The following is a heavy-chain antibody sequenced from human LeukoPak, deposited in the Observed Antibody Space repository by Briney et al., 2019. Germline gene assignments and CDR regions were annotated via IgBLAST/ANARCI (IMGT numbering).Heavy chain of an antibody. V-gene: IGHV1-69*04. Sequence: SVKVSCKASGGTFSSYAISWVRQAPGQGLEWMGRIIPILGIANYAQKFQGRVTITADKSTSTAYMELSSLRSEDTAVYYCATDRNDDDAFDIWGQGTMVTVSS. CDR2: IIPILGIA. CDR3: ATDRNDDDAFDI. D-gene: IGHD1-1*01. J-gene: IGHJ3*02. CDR1: GGTFSSYA.